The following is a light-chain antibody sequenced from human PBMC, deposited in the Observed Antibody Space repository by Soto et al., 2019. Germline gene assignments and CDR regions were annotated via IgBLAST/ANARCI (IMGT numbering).Light chain of an antibody. CDR1: QSGLYSSNNKNY. J-gene: IGKJ1*01. CDR2: WAS. Sequence: DIVMTQSPDSLAVSLGERATINCTSSQSGLYSSNNKNYLAWYQLKPGQPPKLLIYWASTRESGVPDRFSGSGYGPDFALTIRSLQAEDVEVYDCHQYYSTPRQTFGQGTKVEIK. V-gene: IGKV4-1*01. CDR3: HQYYSTPRQT.